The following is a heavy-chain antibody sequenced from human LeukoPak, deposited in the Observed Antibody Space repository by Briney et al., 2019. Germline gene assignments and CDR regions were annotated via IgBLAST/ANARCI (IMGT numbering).Heavy chain of an antibody. V-gene: IGHV3-21*01. CDR1: GFTFSSYS. CDR3: ARLAAAGTSGY. D-gene: IGHD6-13*01. CDR2: ISSSSSYI. J-gene: IGHJ4*02. Sequence: GGSLRLSCAASGFTFSSYSMNWVRQAPGKGLEWVSSISSSSSYIYYVDSVKGRFTISRDNAKNSLYLQMNSLRAEDTAVYYCARLAAAGTSGYWGQGTLVTVSS.